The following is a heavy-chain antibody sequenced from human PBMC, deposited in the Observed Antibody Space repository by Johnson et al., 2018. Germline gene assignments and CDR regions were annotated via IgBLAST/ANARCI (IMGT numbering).Heavy chain of an antibody. Sequence: VQLVESGGGLVKPGGSLRLSCAASGFTFSSYSMNWVRQAPGKGLEWVSSISSSSSYIYYADSVKGRFTISRDNAKNSLYRQMNSLRAEDTAVYYCARDSLYYYDSSGYYLDYGMDVWGQGTTVTVSS. D-gene: IGHD3-22*01. V-gene: IGHV3-21*01. J-gene: IGHJ6*02. CDR3: ARDSLYYYDSSGYYLDYGMDV. CDR1: GFTFSSYS. CDR2: ISSSSSYI.